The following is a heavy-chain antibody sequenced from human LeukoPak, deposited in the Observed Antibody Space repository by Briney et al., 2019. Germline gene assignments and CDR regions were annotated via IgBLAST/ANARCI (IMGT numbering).Heavy chain of an antibody. CDR1: GGSISSYY. D-gene: IGHD3-22*01. V-gene: IGHV4-59*01. Sequence: SETLSLTCTVSGGSISSYYWSWLRQPPGKGLEWIGYIYYSGSTNYNPSLKSRVTISVDTSKNQFCLKLSSVTAADTAVYYCAREDSSGYYTFDYWGQGTLVTVSS. CDR3: AREDSSGYYTFDY. CDR2: IYYSGST. J-gene: IGHJ4*02.